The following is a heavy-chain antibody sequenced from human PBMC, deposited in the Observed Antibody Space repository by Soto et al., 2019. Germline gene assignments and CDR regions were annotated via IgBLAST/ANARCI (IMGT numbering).Heavy chain of an antibody. Sequence: PETLSLTCTVSGGSISSYYWSWIRQPAGKGLEWIGRIYTSGSTNYNPSLKSRVTMSVDTSKNQFSLKLSSVTAADTAVYYCARSLMVRGDPYYYYGMDVWGQGTTVTVSS. V-gene: IGHV4-4*07. CDR3: ARSLMVRGDPYYYYGMDV. J-gene: IGHJ6*02. CDR2: IYTSGST. D-gene: IGHD3-10*01. CDR1: GGSISSYY.